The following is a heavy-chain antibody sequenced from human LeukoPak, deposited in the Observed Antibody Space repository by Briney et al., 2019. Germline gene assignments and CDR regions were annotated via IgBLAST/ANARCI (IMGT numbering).Heavy chain of an antibody. J-gene: IGHJ4*02. CDR3: ARVGQEQQLVIDY. Sequence: ASVKVSCKSSGYTFTSYDINWVRQATGQGLEWMGWMNPNSGNTGYAQKFQGRVTMTRNTSISTAYMELSSLRSEDTAVYYCARVGQEQQLVIDYWGQGTLVTVSS. CDR2: MNPNSGNT. D-gene: IGHD6-13*01. V-gene: IGHV1-8*01. CDR1: GYTFTSYD.